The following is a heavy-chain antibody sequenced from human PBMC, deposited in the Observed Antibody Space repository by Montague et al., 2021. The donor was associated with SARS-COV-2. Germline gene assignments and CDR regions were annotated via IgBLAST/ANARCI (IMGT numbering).Heavy chain of an antibody. CDR3: ARDTRITMLVVVNRYGMDV. J-gene: IGHJ6*02. V-gene: IGHV4-59*12. D-gene: IGHD3-22*01. CDR2: IFYTGST. CDR1: GDSINTYY. Sequence: SETLSLTCTVSGDSINTYYWNWIRQPPGKGLEWLGSIFYTGSTNYNPSLKSRVTISLDTSKNQFFLKLSSVTAADTAVYYCARDTRITMLVVVNRYGMDVWGQGTTVTVSS.